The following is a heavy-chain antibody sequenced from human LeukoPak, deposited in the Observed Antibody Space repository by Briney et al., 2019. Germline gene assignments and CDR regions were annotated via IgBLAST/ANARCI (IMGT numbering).Heavy chain of an antibody. Sequence: LECISYISSSSTIYYADSVKGRFTISRDNAKNSLYLQMNSLRAEDTAVYYCARVRGYYFDYWGQGTLVTVSS. V-gene: IGHV3-69-1*01. J-gene: IGHJ4*02. CDR2: ISSSSTI. D-gene: IGHD3-10*01. CDR3: ARVRGYYFDY.